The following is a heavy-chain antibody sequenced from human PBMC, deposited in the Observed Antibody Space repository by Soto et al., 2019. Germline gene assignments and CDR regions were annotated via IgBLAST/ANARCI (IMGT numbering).Heavy chain of an antibody. CDR2: IYYSGST. J-gene: IGHJ5*02. CDR1: GGSIISSSYY. Sequence: SETLCLTCTVSGGSIISSSYYWGWIRQPPGKGLEWIGSIYYSGSTYYNPSLKSRVTISVDTSKNQFSLKLSSVTAADTAVYYCARQYSSSWYPNWFDPWGQGTLVTVSS. CDR3: ARQYSSSWYPNWFDP. V-gene: IGHV4-39*01. D-gene: IGHD6-13*01.